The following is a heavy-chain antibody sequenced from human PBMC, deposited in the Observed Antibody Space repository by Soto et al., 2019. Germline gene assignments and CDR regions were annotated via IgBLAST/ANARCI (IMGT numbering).Heavy chain of an antibody. V-gene: IGHV3-21*01. CDR2: ISAGSRSI. Sequence: GGSLRLSCAASGFTFSTYTMNWVRQAPGKGLEWVSSISAGSRSIYYTDSLKGRSTVSRDNSKNSLYLQINSLKADDLAVQRSPRSTPGNPFDIWGQGTMVTVSS. CDR1: GFTFSTYT. D-gene: IGHD3-10*01. CDR3: PRSTPGNPFDI. J-gene: IGHJ3*02.